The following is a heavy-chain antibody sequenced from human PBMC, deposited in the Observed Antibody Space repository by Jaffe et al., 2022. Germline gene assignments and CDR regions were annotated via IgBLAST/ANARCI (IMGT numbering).Heavy chain of an antibody. J-gene: IGHJ4*02. CDR3: ARARLGTTAGFDY. CDR1: GGSISSYY. Sequence: QVQLQESGPGLVKPSETLSLTCTVSGGSISSYYWSWIRQPPGKGLEWIGYIYYSGSTNYNPSLKSRVTISVDTSKNQFSLKLSSVTAADTAVYYCARARLGTTAGFDYWGQGTLVTVSS. D-gene: IGHD1-7*01. CDR2: IYYSGST. V-gene: IGHV4-59*01.